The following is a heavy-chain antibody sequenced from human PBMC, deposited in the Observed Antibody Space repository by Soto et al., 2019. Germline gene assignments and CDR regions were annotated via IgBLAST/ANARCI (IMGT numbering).Heavy chain of an antibody. CDR3: AREASGYDF. Sequence: SVKVSCKASGGTFSSFGISWVRQAPGQGLEWMGGIIPVFGRPNYAQRFRGRLTITADESTNTSYMELIDLTSEDAAVYYCAREASGYDFWGQGTQVTVSS. CDR1: GGTFSSFG. J-gene: IGHJ1*01. CDR2: IIPVFGRP. D-gene: IGHD5-12*01. V-gene: IGHV1-69*13.